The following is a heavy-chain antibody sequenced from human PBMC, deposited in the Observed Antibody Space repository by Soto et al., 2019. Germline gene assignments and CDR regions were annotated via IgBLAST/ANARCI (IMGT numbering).Heavy chain of an antibody. CDR3: ARDYDYVWGSYRTTLRY. J-gene: IGHJ4*02. Sequence: GASVKVSCKASGYSFTGYYIHWVRQAPGQGLEWMGWISAYNGNTNYAQKLQGRVTMTTDTSTSTAYMELRSLRSDDTAVYYCARDYDYVWGSYRTTLRYWGQGTLVTVSS. V-gene: IGHV1-18*04. D-gene: IGHD3-16*02. CDR1: GYSFTGYY. CDR2: ISAYNGNT.